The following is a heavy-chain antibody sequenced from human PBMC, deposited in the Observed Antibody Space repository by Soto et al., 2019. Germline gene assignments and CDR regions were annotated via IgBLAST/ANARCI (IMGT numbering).Heavy chain of an antibody. CDR3: AREIGVNSGYANGY. V-gene: IGHV3-21*01. Sequence: EVKLVESGGGLVKPGGSLRLSCAASGFTFSSYSMNWVRQAPGKGLEWVSSISSSSSYIYYADSVKGRFTISRDNAKNSLYLQMNRLRAEDTAVYYCAREIGVNSGYANGYWGQGTLVTVSS. J-gene: IGHJ4*02. CDR2: ISSSSSYI. CDR1: GFTFSSYS. D-gene: IGHD5-12*01.